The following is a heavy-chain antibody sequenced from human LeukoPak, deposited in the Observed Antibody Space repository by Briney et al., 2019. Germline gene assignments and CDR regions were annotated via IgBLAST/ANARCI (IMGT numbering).Heavy chain of an antibody. CDR3: ARDQASITMVRGVNWFDP. CDR2: ISSSGSTI. V-gene: IGHV3-48*03. J-gene: IGHJ5*02. D-gene: IGHD3-10*01. CDR1: GFTFSSYE. Sequence: PGGSLRLSCAASGFTFSSYEMNWVRQAPGKGLEWVSYISSSGSTIYYADSVKGRFTIPRDNAKNSLYLQMNSLRAEDTAVYYCARDQASITMVRGVNWFDPWGQGTLVTVSS.